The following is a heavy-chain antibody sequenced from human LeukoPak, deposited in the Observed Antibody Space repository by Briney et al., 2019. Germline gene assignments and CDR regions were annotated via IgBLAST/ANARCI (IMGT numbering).Heavy chain of an antibody. CDR1: GGSIGSGGYY. J-gene: IGHJ4*02. Sequence: SQTLSLTCTVSGGSIGSGGYYWSWIRQHPGKGLEWIGYIYYSGSTYYNPSLKSRVTISVDTSKNQFSLKLSSVTAADTAVYYCARVFNPYGAGTPRDRATFDYWGQGTLVTVSS. D-gene: IGHD6-13*01. CDR2: IYYSGST. CDR3: ARVFNPYGAGTPRDRATFDY. V-gene: IGHV4-31*03.